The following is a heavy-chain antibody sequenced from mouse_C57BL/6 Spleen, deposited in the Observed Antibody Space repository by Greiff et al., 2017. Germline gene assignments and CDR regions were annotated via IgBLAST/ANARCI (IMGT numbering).Heavy chain of an antibody. J-gene: IGHJ3*01. Sequence: EVMLVESGGGLVQPGGSMKLSCVASGFTFSNYWMNWVRQSPEKGLEWVAQIRLKSDNYATHYAESVKGRFTISRDDSKSSVYLQMNNLRAEDTGIYYCIYDYGGLAYWGQGTLVTVSA. CDR3: IYDYGGLAY. CDR1: GFTFSNYW. CDR2: IRLKSDNYAT. V-gene: IGHV6-3*01. D-gene: IGHD2-4*01.